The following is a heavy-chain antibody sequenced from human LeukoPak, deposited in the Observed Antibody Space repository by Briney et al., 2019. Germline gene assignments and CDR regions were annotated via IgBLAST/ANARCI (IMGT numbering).Heavy chain of an antibody. V-gene: IGHV4-34*01. D-gene: IGHD2-15*01. Sequence: PSETLSLTCTVSGGSISSYYWSWIRQPPGKGLEWIGEINHSGSTNYNPSLKSRVTISVDTSKNQFSLKLSSVTAADTAVYYCARGKGGLLGYCSGGSCYRPRPYYYYGMDVWGQGTTVTVSS. CDR2: INHSGST. CDR1: GGSISSYY. CDR3: ARGKGGLLGYCSGGSCYRPRPYYYYGMDV. J-gene: IGHJ6*02.